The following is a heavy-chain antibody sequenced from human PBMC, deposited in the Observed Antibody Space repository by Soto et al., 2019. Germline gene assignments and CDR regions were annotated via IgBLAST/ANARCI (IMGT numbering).Heavy chain of an antibody. J-gene: IGHJ5*02. CDR2: ISAYNGNT. CDR3: ARGRIIVAGGFDP. CDR1: GYTFTSYY. V-gene: IGHV1-8*02. Sequence: GASANVSSKASGYTFTSYYINWVRQAPGQGLEWMGWISAYNGNTNYAQKLQGRLTMTRNTSISTVYMELSSLSFEDTAVYYCARGRIIVAGGFDPWGQGTLVTVSS. D-gene: IGHD6-19*01.